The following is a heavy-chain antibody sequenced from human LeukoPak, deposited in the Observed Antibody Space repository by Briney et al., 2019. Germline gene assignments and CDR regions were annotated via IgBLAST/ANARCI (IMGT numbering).Heavy chain of an antibody. Sequence: SETLSLTCTVSGGSISSYYWSWIRQPPGKGLEWIGYIYYSGSTNYNPSLKSRVTISVDTSKNQFSLKLSSVTAADTAVYYRARGIGGGGGYYSNSDDWGQGTLVTVSS. D-gene: IGHD3-22*01. CDR1: GGSISSYY. V-gene: IGHV4-59*01. CDR2: IYYSGST. CDR3: ARGIGGGGGYYSNSDD. J-gene: IGHJ4*02.